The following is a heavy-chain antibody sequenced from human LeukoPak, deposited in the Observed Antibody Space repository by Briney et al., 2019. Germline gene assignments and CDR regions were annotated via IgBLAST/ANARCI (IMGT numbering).Heavy chain of an antibody. J-gene: IGHJ4*02. CDR3: AREGDGYNLDRV. V-gene: IGHV4-59*01. CDR2: IYYSGST. CDR1: GGTISSYY. Sequence: SETLSLTCTVSGGTISSYYWSWIRQPPGKGLEWIGYIYYSGSTNYNPSLKSRVTISVDTSKNQFSLKLSSVTAADAAVYYCAREGDGYNLDRVWGQGTLVTVSS. D-gene: IGHD5-24*01.